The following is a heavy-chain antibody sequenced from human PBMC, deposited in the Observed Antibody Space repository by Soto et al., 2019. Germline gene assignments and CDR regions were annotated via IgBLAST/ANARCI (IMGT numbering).Heavy chain of an antibody. CDR2: ISAYNGNT. Sequence: ASVKVSCKASGYTFTSYGISWVRQAPGQGLEWMGWISAYNGNTNYAQKLQGRVTMTTDTSTSTAYMELRSLRSDDTAVYYCARSLIIPAADNWFDPWGQGTLVTVSS. D-gene: IGHD2-2*01. CDR1: GYTFTSYG. V-gene: IGHV1-18*01. J-gene: IGHJ5*02. CDR3: ARSLIIPAADNWFDP.